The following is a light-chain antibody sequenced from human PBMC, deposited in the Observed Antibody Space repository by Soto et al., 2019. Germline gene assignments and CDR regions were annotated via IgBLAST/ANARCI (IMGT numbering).Light chain of an antibody. CDR1: QSVLYSSSNKNY. V-gene: IGKV4-1*01. Sequence: DIVMTQSPDSLAVSLGERATINCKSSQSVLYSSSNKNYLAWYQQKPGQSPKLLIYWASTRETGVPDRFSGSGSGTDFTLTISSLQAEDEAVYYCQQYYSAPLTFGGGTKVEIK. J-gene: IGKJ4*01. CDR3: QQYYSAPLT. CDR2: WAS.